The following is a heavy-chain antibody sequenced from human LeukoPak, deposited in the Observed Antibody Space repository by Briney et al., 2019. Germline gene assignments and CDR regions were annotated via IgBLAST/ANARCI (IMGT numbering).Heavy chain of an antibody. CDR1: GYSSTGYW. CDR2: IYPDDSDT. J-gene: IGHJ4*02. CDR3: ARHLSDEGDYGY. Sequence: GESLKISCKGSGYSSTGYWIAWVRQMPGKGLEWMGIIYPDDSDTRYSPSFEGQVTISADKSINTAYLQWSSLKASDTAIYYCARHLSDEGDYGYWGQGALVTVSS. V-gene: IGHV5-51*01. D-gene: IGHD4-17*01.